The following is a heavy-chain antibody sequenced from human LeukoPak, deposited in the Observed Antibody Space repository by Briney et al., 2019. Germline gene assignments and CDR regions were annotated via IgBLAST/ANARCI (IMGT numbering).Heavy chain of an antibody. CDR3: ASFDSSSLSYYYYGMDV. D-gene: IGHD6-6*01. Sequence: GGSLRLSCAASGFTFSSYWMSWVCQAPGKGLEWVANIKQDGSEKYYVDSVKGRFTISRDNAKNSLYLQMNSLRAEDTAVYYCASFDSSSLSYYYYGMDVWGQGTTVTVSS. J-gene: IGHJ6*02. V-gene: IGHV3-7*05. CDR2: IKQDGSEK. CDR1: GFTFSSYW.